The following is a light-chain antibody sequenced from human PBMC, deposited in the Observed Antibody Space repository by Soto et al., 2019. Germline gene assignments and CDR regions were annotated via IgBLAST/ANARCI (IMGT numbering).Light chain of an antibody. Sequence: QSALTQPASVSGSPGQSITISCTGTSSDVGGYDYVSWYQLHPGKSPKLMVFEVSNRPSGVSYRFSGSKSGNTASLTISGLQAEDEAEYFCSSYSISPAPLFGTGPKLTV. V-gene: IGLV2-14*01. CDR2: EVS. CDR3: SSYSISPAPL. CDR1: SSDVGGYDY. J-gene: IGLJ1*01.